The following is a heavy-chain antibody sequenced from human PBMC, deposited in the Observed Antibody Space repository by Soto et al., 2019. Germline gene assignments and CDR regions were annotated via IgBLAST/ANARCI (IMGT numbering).Heavy chain of an antibody. Sequence: GGSLRLSCAASGFTFSSYGMHWVRQAPGKGLEWVAVIWYDGSNKYYADSVKGRFTISRDNSKNTLYLQMNSLRAEDTAVYYCARDEGITMVRGVDYWGQGTLVTVSS. CDR2: IWYDGSNK. D-gene: IGHD3-10*01. CDR1: GFTFSSYG. CDR3: ARDEGITMVRGVDY. V-gene: IGHV3-33*01. J-gene: IGHJ4*02.